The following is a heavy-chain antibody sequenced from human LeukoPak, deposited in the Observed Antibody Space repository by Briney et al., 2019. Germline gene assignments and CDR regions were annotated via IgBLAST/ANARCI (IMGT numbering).Heavy chain of an antibody. CDR1: GGSFSGYY. Sequence: SETLSLTCAVYGGSFSGYYWSWIRQPPVKGLEWIGEINHSGSTNYNPSLKSRVTISVDTSKNQFSLKLSSVTAADTAVYYCARGRAYYDILTGYYTRYPFDYWGQGTLVTVSS. J-gene: IGHJ4*02. D-gene: IGHD3-9*01. CDR3: ARGRAYYDILTGYYTRYPFDY. CDR2: INHSGST. V-gene: IGHV4-34*01.